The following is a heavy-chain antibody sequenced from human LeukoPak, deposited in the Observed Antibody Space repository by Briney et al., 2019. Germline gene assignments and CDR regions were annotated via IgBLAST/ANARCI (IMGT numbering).Heavy chain of an antibody. Sequence: ASVKVSCKASGYTFTSYYMHWVRQAPGQGLEWMGIINPSGGSTSYAQKFQGRVTMTRDTSSSTVYMELSSLRSEDTAVYYCAGGPHHDAFDIWGQGTMVTVSS. V-gene: IGHV1-46*01. CDR3: AGGPHHDAFDI. CDR1: GYTFTSYY. CDR2: INPSGGST. J-gene: IGHJ3*02.